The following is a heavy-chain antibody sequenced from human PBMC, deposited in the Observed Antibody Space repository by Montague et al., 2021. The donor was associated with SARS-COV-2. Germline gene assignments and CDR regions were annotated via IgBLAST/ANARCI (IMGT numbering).Heavy chain of an antibody. CDR3: ASHPVFQQLYS. D-gene: IGHD6-13*01. J-gene: IGHJ4*02. CDR2: IHHTGIT. V-gene: IGHV4-4*02. CDR1: GASVTSINW. Sequence: SETLSLTCAVSGASVTSINWWSWVRQPPERGLAWIAEIHHTGITNFNPSLRSRVSISLDTSKNQFSLTLNSVTAADTATYFCASHPVFQQLYSWGQGTLVSVSS.